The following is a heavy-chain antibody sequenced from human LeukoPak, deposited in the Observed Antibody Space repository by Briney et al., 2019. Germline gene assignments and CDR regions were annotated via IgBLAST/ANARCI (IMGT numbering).Heavy chain of an antibody. CDR3: ARLISTSSSRFSDY. D-gene: IGHD6-6*01. CDR1: GFTFSSYA. J-gene: IGHJ4*02. Sequence: GGSLRLACAASGFTFSSYAMSWVRQAPGKGLEWVSAVSISGENTYYADSVKGRFTISRDASRNTLYLQMHSLRAEDTAVYYCARLISTSSSRFSDYWGQGTLVTVSS. CDR2: VSISGENT. V-gene: IGHV3-23*01.